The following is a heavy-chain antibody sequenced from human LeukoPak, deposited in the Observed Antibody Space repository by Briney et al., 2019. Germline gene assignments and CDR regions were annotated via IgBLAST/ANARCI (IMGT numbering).Heavy chain of an antibody. V-gene: IGHV3-30*18. CDR1: GFTFSSYG. CDR3: AKDSESLYNWFDP. Sequence: GGSLRLSCAASGFTFSSYGMHWVRQAPGKGLEWVAVISYDGSNKYYADSVKGRFTISRDNSKSTLYLQMNSLRAEDTAVYYCAKDSESLYNWFDPWGQGTLVTVSS. CDR2: ISYDGSNK. D-gene: IGHD1-14*01. J-gene: IGHJ5*02.